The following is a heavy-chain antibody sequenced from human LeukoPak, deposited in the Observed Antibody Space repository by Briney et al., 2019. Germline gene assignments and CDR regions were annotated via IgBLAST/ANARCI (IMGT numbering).Heavy chain of an antibody. J-gene: IGHJ4*02. Sequence: SETLSLTCTVSGGSISSSSYYWGWIRQPPGKGLEWIGSIYYSGSTYYNPSLKSRVTISVDTSKNQFSLKLSSVTAADTAVYYCARQTYLKRLVGWGQGTLVTVSS. V-gene: IGHV4-39*01. CDR2: IYYSGST. D-gene: IGHD6-6*01. CDR1: GGSISSSSYY. CDR3: ARQTYLKRLVG.